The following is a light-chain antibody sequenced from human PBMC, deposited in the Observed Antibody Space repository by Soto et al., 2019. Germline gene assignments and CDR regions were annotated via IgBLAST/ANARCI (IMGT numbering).Light chain of an antibody. Sequence: QSALTQPSSLSGSPGQSITISCTGTISDVGGYRYVSWFQQHPGKAPKVVIYEVSNRPSGVSNRFSGSKSGNTASLTISGLQAEDEADYYCSSYRSGDITYVFGTGTKVTVL. CDR3: SSYRSGDITYV. V-gene: IGLV2-14*01. CDR1: ISDVGGYRY. CDR2: EVS. J-gene: IGLJ1*01.